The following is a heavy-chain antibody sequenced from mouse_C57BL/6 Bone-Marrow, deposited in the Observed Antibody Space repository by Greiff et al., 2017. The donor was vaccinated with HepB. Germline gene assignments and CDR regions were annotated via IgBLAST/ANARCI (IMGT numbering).Heavy chain of an antibody. J-gene: IGHJ3*01. CDR2: ISSGSSTI. D-gene: IGHD2-12*01. CDR1: GFTFSDYG. V-gene: IGHV5-17*01. Sequence: EVMLVESGGGLVKPGGSLKLSCAASGFTFSDYGMHWVRQAPEKGLEWVAYISSGSSTIYYADTVKGRFTISRDNAKNTLFLQMTSLRSEDTAMYYCARHTTGAYWGQGTLVTVSA. CDR3: ARHTTGAY.